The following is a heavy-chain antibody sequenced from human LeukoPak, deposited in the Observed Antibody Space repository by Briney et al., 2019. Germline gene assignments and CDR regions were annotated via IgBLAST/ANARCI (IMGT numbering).Heavy chain of an antibody. CDR1: GFTFSNYW. D-gene: IGHD3-22*01. CDR3: XXXXGQYYDTSDNWFDP. J-gene: IGHJ5*02. Sequence: GGSLRLSCAASGFTFSNYWMHWVRQAPGKGLVWVSRINSDGINTSYADSVKGRFTISRDNAKNTQNPQMNSLRAEDPAVYLCXXXXGQYYDTSDNWFDPWGQGTLVTVSS. CDR2: INSDGINT. V-gene: IGHV3-74*01.